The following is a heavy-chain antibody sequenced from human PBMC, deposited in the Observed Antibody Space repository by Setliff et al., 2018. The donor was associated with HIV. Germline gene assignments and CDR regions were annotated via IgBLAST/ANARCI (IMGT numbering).Heavy chain of an antibody. CDR1: GFTFSNYG. D-gene: IGHD4-4*01. CDR3: ARDTELAYVDY. J-gene: IGHJ4*02. V-gene: IGHV3-30*12. CDR2: MSYDGNNK. Sequence: SLRLSCAASGFTFSNYGMHWVRQAPGKGLEWVAFMSYDGNNKYYADSVKGRFTISRDNSKNTLYLQMNSLRAEDTAVYYCARDTELAYVDYWGQGTLVTVSS.